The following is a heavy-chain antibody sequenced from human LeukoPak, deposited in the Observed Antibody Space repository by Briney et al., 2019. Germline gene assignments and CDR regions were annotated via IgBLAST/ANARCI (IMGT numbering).Heavy chain of an antibody. Sequence: PGGSLRLSCAASGFTFRNSWTHWVRQAPGKGLVWVSGISSDGTTTTYGDSVKGRFTVSRDNPRNSIYLQMHSLTAEDTAVYYCVRIVGTSVVFWGQGTLVTVSS. CDR2: ISSDGTTT. D-gene: IGHD3-22*01. CDR3: VRIVGTSVVF. V-gene: IGHV3-74*01. CDR1: GFTFRNSW. J-gene: IGHJ4*02.